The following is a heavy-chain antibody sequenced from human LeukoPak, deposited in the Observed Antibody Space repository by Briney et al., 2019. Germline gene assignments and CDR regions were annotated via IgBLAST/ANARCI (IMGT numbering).Heavy chain of an antibody. V-gene: IGHV3-23*01. J-gene: IGHJ4*02. D-gene: IGHD2-2*01. CDR2: ISGSGTRT. CDR3: AKEQTSSGFFDY. CDR1: GFTFSSYA. Sequence: GGSLRLSCAASGFTFSSYAMSWVRQAPGKGLEWVSAISGSGTRTYYADSVKGRFTISRDNSKNTLYLQMNSLRAEDRAVYYCAKEQTSSGFFDYWGQGTLVTVSS.